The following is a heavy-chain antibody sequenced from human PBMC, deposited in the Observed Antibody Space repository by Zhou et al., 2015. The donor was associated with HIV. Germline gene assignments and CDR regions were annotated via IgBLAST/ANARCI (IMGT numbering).Heavy chain of an antibody. CDR3: ARVSLGVEDRVQPGPFDL. V-gene: IGHV1-69*01. CDR1: GGIFFKNA. CDR2: IIPIFGTA. D-gene: IGHD1-14*01. Sequence: QVRLVQSGPELKKPGSSVTVSCKSSGGIFFKNAINWVRQAPGQGLEWMGGIIPIFGTANYAQKFQGRVTITADESTSTAYMELSSLRSEDTAVYYCARVSLGVEDRVQPGPFDLWGRGTLVTVSS. J-gene: IGHJ2*01.